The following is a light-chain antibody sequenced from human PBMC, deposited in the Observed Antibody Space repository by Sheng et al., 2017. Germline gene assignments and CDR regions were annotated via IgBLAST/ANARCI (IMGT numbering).Light chain of an antibody. V-gene: IGKV1-12*01. Sequence: DIQMTQSPSSVSASVGDTVTITCRASHDVSSRLAWYQQQPGKAPRPLIYSASSLQEGVPSRFSGRGSGTDFTLIISSLQPEDFATYYCQQSNSLPRTF. CDR3: QQSNSLPRT. J-gene: IGKJ1*01. CDR2: SAS. CDR1: HDVSSR.